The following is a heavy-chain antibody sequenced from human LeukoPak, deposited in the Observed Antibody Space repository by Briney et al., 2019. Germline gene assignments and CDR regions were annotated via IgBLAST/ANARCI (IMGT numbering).Heavy chain of an antibody. CDR3: ARGPSSWYDWFDP. V-gene: IGHV6-1*01. CDR1: GDSVSSNSAA. Sequence: SQTLSLTCAISGDSVSSNSAAWNWIRQSPSRGLEWLGRTYYRSKWYNDYAVSVKSRITINPDTSKNQFSLKLSSVTAADTAVYYCARGPSSWYDWFDPWGQGTLVTVSS. CDR2: TYYRSKWYN. D-gene: IGHD6-13*01. J-gene: IGHJ5*02.